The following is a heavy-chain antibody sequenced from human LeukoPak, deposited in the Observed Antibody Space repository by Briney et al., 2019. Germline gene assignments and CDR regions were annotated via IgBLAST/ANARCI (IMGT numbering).Heavy chain of an antibody. Sequence: VASVKVSCKASGYTFTGHSIHWVRQAPGQGLEWMGWVSPKSGGTKYAQKFQGRVTMTRDTSISTVYMELTSLRSDDTAVYYCARDPGVTNRFDPWGQGTLVTVSS. V-gene: IGHV1-2*02. D-gene: IGHD2-21*02. J-gene: IGHJ5*02. CDR3: ARDPGVTNRFDP. CDR2: VSPKSGGT. CDR1: GYTFTGHS.